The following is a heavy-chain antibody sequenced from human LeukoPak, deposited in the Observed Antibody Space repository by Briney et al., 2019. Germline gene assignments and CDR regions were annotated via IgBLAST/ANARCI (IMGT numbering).Heavy chain of an antibody. CDR1: GYTFTGYY. CDR3: AREDVDSGAFDY. CDR2: INPNSGGT. D-gene: IGHD2-15*01. J-gene: IGHJ4*02. Sequence: GASVKVSCKASGYTFTGYYMHWVRQAPRQGLEWMGWINPNSGGTDYAQKFQGRVTMTRDTSISTAYMELSRLRSDDTAVYYCAREDVDSGAFDYWGQGTLVTVSS. V-gene: IGHV1-2*02.